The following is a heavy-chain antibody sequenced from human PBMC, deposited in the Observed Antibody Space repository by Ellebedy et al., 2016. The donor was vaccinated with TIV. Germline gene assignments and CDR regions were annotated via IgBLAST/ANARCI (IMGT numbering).Heavy chain of an antibody. J-gene: IGHJ6*02. D-gene: IGHD2-2*01. CDR1: GFTFSSYY. V-gene: IGHV3-11*06. Sequence: PGGSLRLSCAASGFTFSSYYMSWIRQAPGKGLEWVSYISSSSSYTNYADSVKGRFNISRDNAKNSLFLQMNSLRAEDTAVYYCASYCSSTSCPTDYYYGLDVWGQGTTVTVSS. CDR2: ISSSSSYT. CDR3: ASYCSSTSCPTDYYYGLDV.